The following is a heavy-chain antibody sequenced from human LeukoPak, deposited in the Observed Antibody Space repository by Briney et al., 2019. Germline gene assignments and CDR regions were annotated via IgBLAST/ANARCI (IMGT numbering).Heavy chain of an antibody. D-gene: IGHD1-26*01. J-gene: IGHJ4*02. V-gene: IGHV5-51*01. Sequence: GESLKISCKGSGYSFTTYWIAWVRQMPGRGLEWMGIISPDDSDIRYSPSFQGHVTISADKSISTAYLQWSSLQASDTAMYYCARHGGSGSYYSYWGQGTLVTVSS. CDR3: ARHGGSGSYYSY. CDR2: ISPDDSDI. CDR1: GYSFTTYW.